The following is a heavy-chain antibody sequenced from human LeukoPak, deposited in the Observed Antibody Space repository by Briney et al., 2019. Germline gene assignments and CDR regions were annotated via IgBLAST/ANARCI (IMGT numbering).Heavy chain of an antibody. D-gene: IGHD4-23*01. J-gene: IGHJ4*02. CDR3: ATFDYGGNSLDY. CDR2: IYYSESP. CDR1: GGSISSSSYY. Sequence: PSETLSLTCTVSGGSISSSSYYWGWIRQPPGKGLEWIGSIYYSESPNYNPSLKSRVTISLDTSKNQFSLKLSSVTAADTAVYYCATFDYGGNSLDYWGQGTLVTVSS. V-gene: IGHV4-39*07.